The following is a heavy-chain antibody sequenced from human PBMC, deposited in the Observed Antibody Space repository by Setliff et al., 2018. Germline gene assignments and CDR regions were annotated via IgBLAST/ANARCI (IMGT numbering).Heavy chain of an antibody. CDR1: GLTFSSYW. Sequence: GGSLRLSCAASGLTFSSYWMTWVRQAPGKGLEWLANIKQDGSEKYYVDSVKGRFTISRGNAKNSLYLQMNSLRAEDSAVYYCVRDWYFYDTSGYFKGAPFDYWGQGTPVTVSS. V-gene: IGHV3-7*03. D-gene: IGHD3-22*01. J-gene: IGHJ4*02. CDR2: IKQDGSEK. CDR3: VRDWYFYDTSGYFKGAPFDY.